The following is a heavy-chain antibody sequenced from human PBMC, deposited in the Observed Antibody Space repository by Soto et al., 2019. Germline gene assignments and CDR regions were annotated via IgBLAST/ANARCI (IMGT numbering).Heavy chain of an antibody. V-gene: IGHV3-11*01. CDR3: ARDPLETVATPFDY. CDR2: ISSRGSTI. Sequence: PGGSLRLSCAASGFTFSDYYMSWIRQAPGKGLEWISYISSRGSTIYYADSVKGRFTISRDNAKNSLYLQMNSLRAEDTAVYYCARDPLETVATPFDYWGQGTLVTVSS. J-gene: IGHJ4*02. D-gene: IGHD5-12*01. CDR1: GFTFSDYY.